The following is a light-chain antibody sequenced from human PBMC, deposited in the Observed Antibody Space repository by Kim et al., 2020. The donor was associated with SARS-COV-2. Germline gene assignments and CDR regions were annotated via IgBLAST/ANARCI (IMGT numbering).Light chain of an antibody. CDR3: QQYYTPPYT. CDR2: WAS. J-gene: IGKJ2*01. V-gene: IGKV4-1*01. Sequence: RAAINCKSSQSVLHSANNKNYLAWYQQKPRQPPKLLIYWASTRESGVPDRLSGRGSGTDFTLTISSLQAEDVAVYSCQQYYTPPYTFGQGTKLEI. CDR1: QSVLHSANNKNY.